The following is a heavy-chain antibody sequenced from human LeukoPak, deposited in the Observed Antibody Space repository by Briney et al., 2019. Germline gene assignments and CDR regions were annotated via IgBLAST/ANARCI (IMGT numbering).Heavy chain of an antibody. CDR2: IYYSGST. V-gene: IGHV4-59*01. CDR1: GGSFSGYY. D-gene: IGHD3-3*01. Sequence: SETLSLTCAVYGGSFSGYYWSWIRQPPGKGLEWIGYIYYSGSTNYNPSLKSRVTISVDTSKNQFSLKLSSVTAADTAVYYCARLYYDFWSGRTYYFDYWGQGTLVTVSS. J-gene: IGHJ4*02. CDR3: ARLYYDFWSGRTYYFDY.